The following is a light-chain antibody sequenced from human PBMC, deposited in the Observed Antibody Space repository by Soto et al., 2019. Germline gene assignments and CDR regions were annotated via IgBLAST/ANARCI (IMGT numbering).Light chain of an antibody. CDR1: QSVSSY. V-gene: IGKV3-11*01. Sequence: EIVLTQSPGTLSLSPGERATLSCRASQSVSSYLAWYQQKPGQAPRLLIYDASNRATGIPARFSGSGSGTDFTLTISSLEPEDFAVYWCQHYGNSPTFGQGTKVDIK. J-gene: IGKJ1*01. CDR2: DAS. CDR3: QHYGNSPT.